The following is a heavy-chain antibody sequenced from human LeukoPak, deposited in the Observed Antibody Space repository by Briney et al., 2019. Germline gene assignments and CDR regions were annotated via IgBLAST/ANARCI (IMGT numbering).Heavy chain of an antibody. V-gene: IGHV4-61*02. J-gene: IGHJ3*02. CDR3: AKNFRMVRGAFDAFDI. CDR2: IYTSGST. Sequence: SETLSLTCTVSGGSISSGSYYWSWIRQPAGKGLEWIGRIYTSGSTNYNPSLKSRVTISVDTSKNQFSLKLSSVTAADTAVYYCAKNFRMVRGAFDAFDIWGQGTMVTVSS. D-gene: IGHD3-10*01. CDR1: GGSISSGSYY.